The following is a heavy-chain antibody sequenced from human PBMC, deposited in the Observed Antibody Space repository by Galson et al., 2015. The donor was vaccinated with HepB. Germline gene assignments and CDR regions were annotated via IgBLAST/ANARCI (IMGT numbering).Heavy chain of an antibody. CDR2: ISGSGGST. D-gene: IGHD3-16*01. V-gene: IGHV3-23*01. J-gene: IGHJ4*02. CDR1: GFTFSSYA. Sequence: SLRLSCAASGFTFSSYAMSWVRQAPGKGLEWVSAISGSGGSTYYADSVKGRFTISRDNSKNTLYLQMNSLRAEDTAVYYCAKDYREGGGLGGGFDYWGQGTLVTVSS. CDR3: AKDYREGGGLGGGFDY.